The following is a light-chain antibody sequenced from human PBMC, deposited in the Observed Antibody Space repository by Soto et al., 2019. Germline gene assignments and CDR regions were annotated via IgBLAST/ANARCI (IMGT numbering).Light chain of an antibody. V-gene: IGKV3-11*01. CDR2: DAS. CDR1: QSVSSY. J-gene: IGKJ5*01. Sequence: EIVLTQSPATLSLSPGERATLSCRASQSVSSYLAWYQQKPGQAPRLHIYDASNRATGIPARFSGSGSGTDFPLTISSLEPEDFAVYYCQQRSNLITFGQGTRLQIK. CDR3: QQRSNLIT.